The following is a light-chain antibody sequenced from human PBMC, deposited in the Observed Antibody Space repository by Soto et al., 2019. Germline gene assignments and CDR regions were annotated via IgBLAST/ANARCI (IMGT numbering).Light chain of an antibody. CDR1: SSDVGGYNY. CDR2: DVS. J-gene: IGLJ3*02. Sequence: QSVLTQPASVSGSPGQSITISCTGTSSDVGGYNYVSWYQQHPDKAPKLVIYDVSNRPSGVSNRFSASKSGNTASLTISGLQAEDEADYYCISYTRSGTRVFGGGTMVTVL. V-gene: IGLV2-14*03. CDR3: ISYTRSGTRV.